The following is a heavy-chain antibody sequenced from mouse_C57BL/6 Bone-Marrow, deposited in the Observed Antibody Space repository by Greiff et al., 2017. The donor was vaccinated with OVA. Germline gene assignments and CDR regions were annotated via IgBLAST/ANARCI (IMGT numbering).Heavy chain of an antibody. CDR3: ARPYYGSSYDCAMDY. Sequence: VQLQQSGPELVKPGASVKISCKASGYSFTGYYMNWLKQSPEQSLEWIGEINPSTGGTTYTQKFKVTATLTVDKSSNTAYMQLKSLTSEDSAVYYSARPYYGSSYDCAMDYWGQGTSVTVSS. CDR2: INPSTGGT. D-gene: IGHD1-1*01. V-gene: IGHV1-42*01. J-gene: IGHJ4*01. CDR1: GYSFTGYY.